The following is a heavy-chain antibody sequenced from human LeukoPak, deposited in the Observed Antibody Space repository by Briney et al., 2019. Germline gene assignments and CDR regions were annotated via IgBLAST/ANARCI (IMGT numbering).Heavy chain of an antibody. Sequence: GGSLRLSRASSGFTFSDYYMNWIRQAPGKGLEGIGYISSRESPIYYADSLTGRFTISRNNPKDSLFLQRHSLRAEDTAVYYCARGRHYYDTRGYSDAFDIWGQGTMVTVSS. J-gene: IGHJ3*02. CDR3: ARGRHYYDTRGYSDAFDI. D-gene: IGHD3-22*01. CDR1: GFTFSDYY. CDR2: ISSRESPI. V-gene: IGHV3-11*01.